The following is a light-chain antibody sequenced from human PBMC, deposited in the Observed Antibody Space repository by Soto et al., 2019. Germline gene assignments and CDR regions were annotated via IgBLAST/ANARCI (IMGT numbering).Light chain of an antibody. J-gene: IGKJ1*01. V-gene: IGKV3-15*01. CDR3: QQYRSWPRT. CDR2: GAS. Sequence: EMVLTQSPATLSVSPGERVTLSCRASQSVDINLAWYQQKPGQAPRLLIYGASTRATDMSGTFSGRGSGTEFTLTISNLRPEDFAVYYCQQYRSWPRTFGQGTKVDI. CDR1: QSVDIN.